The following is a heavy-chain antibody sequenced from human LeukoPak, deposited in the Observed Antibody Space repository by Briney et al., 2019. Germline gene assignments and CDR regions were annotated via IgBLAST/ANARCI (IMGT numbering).Heavy chain of an antibody. Sequence: PGGSLRLSCAASGFTFSTYWMHWVRQAPGRGLMWVSRVNGDGSSTVYADSVKGRFTISRDNAKNTLYLQMNSLRAEDTGVYYCTRDLSPAHFWGQGTLVTVSS. CDR3: TRDLSPAHF. CDR2: VNGDGSST. D-gene: IGHD2/OR15-2a*01. V-gene: IGHV3-74*01. CDR1: GFTFSTYW. J-gene: IGHJ4*02.